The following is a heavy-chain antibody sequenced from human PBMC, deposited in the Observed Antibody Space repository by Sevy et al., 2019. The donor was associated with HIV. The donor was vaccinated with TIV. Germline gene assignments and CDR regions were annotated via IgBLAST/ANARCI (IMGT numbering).Heavy chain of an antibody. V-gene: IGHV4-34*01. J-gene: IGHJ5*02. Sequence: SETLSLTCAVYGGSFSGYYWNWIRQSPGKGLEWIGEINHSGSTHYNPSRKSRVTISVDTSKNQFSLRLNSVTAADTAVYYCARAPPVVVVPGAPSWFDPWGQGTLVTVSS. CDR2: INHSGST. CDR1: GGSFSGYY. D-gene: IGHD2-2*01. CDR3: ARAPPVVVVPGAPSWFDP.